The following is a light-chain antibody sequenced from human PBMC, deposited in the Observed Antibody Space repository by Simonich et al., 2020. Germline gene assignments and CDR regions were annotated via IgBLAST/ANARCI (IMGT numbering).Light chain of an antibody. J-gene: IGLJ3*02. Sequence: SYELTQPSSVSVSPGQTARITCSGDVLAKKKYARWFQQQPGQAPVLVIYKDSERPAGIPGRFSGSSSGTTVTLTISGAQVEDEADYYCYSAADNNWVFGGGTKLTVL. V-gene: IGLV3-27*01. CDR2: KDS. CDR3: YSAADNNWV. CDR1: VLAKKKY.